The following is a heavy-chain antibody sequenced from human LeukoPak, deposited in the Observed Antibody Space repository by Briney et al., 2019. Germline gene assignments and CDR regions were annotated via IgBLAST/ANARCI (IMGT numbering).Heavy chain of an antibody. CDR1: GYTFTDYY. J-gene: IGHJ4*02. V-gene: IGHV1-2*02. CDR3: AREGPIVGATHLVDY. D-gene: IGHD1-26*01. CDR2: INPNSGGT. Sequence: ASVKVSCKASGYTFTDYYVHWVRQAPGQGLEWMGWINPNSGGTNYAQKFQGRVTMTRDTSISTAYMELSRLRSDDTAVYYCAREGPIVGATHLVDYWNQRTLVTVSS.